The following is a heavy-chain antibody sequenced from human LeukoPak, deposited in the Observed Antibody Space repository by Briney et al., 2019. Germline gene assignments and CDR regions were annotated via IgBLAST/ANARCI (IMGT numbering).Heavy chain of an antibody. Sequence: PGGSLRLSCAASRYTFSSYGMHWVRQAPGKGLEWVAFIRYDGTNKYYADSVKGRFTISRDNSKNTLYLQTNSLIAEDTAVYYCARSCGGGSCYPDYWGQGTLVTVSS. D-gene: IGHD2-15*01. V-gene: IGHV3-30*02. CDR1: RYTFSSYG. CDR2: IRYDGTNK. CDR3: ARSCGGGSCYPDY. J-gene: IGHJ4*02.